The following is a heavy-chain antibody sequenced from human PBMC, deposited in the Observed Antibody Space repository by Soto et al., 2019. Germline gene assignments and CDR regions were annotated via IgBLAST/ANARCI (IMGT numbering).Heavy chain of an antibody. D-gene: IGHD2-15*01. CDR3: AKEAATCYCYDGMDV. Sequence: QVQLVESGGGVVQPGRSLRLSCAASGFTFSSYGMHWVRQAPGKGLEWVAVIPYDGSNKYYADSVKGRFTISRDNSKNALYLQMNSLRAEDTAVCYCAKEAATCYCYDGMDVWGEGTTVTVSS. J-gene: IGHJ6*04. CDR2: IPYDGSNK. V-gene: IGHV3-30*18. CDR1: GFTFSSYG.